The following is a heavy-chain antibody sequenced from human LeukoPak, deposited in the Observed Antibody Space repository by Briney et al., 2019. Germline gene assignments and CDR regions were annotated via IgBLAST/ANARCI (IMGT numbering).Heavy chain of an antibody. Sequence: GTSVKVSCKASGFTFTSSAMQWVRQARGQRLEWIGWIVVGSGNTNYAQKFQERVTITRDMSTSTAYMELSSLRSEDTAVYYCAAEGLGGSGSYGPNFGYWGQGTLVTVSS. D-gene: IGHD1-26*01. J-gene: IGHJ4*02. CDR1: GFTFTSSA. CDR3: AAEGLGGSGSYGPNFGY. V-gene: IGHV1-58*02. CDR2: IVVGSGNT.